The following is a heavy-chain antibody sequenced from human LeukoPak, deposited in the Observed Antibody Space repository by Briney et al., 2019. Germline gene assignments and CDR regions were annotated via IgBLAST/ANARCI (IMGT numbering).Heavy chain of an antibody. Sequence: PSETLSLTCAVSGGSISSGSYYWSWIRQPAGKGLEWIGRIYTSGSTNYNPFLKSRVTISVDTSKNQFSLKLSSVTAADTAVYYCAARPLYYYGSGSYLGGRTPDAFDIWGQGTMVTVSS. CDR1: GGSISSGSYY. CDR2: IYTSGST. D-gene: IGHD3-10*01. CDR3: AARPLYYYGSGSYLGGRTPDAFDI. V-gene: IGHV4-61*02. J-gene: IGHJ3*02.